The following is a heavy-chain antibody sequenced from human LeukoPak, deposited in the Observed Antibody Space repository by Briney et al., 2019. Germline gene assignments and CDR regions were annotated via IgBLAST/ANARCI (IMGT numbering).Heavy chain of an antibody. D-gene: IGHD4-17*01. J-gene: IGHJ5*02. V-gene: IGHV4-61*01. Sequence: KTSETLSPTCTVSGGSVSSGSYYWSWIRQPPGKGLEWIGYIYYSGSTNYNPSLKSRVTISVDTSKNQFSLKLSSVTAADTAVYYCARDGEIKFDPWGQGTLVTVSS. CDR1: GGSVSSGSYY. CDR3: ARDGEIKFDP. CDR2: IYYSGST.